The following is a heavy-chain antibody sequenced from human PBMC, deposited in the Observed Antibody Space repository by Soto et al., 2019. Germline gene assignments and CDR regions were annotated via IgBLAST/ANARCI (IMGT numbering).Heavy chain of an antibody. J-gene: IGHJ4*02. CDR1: GYTFTSYA. D-gene: IGHD1-26*01. CDR3: ARGSGSCFPYFNY. CDR2: IFADNGNT. V-gene: IGHV1-3*05. Sequence: QVHLVQSGAEEKKPGASVKVSCKASGYTFTSYAIHWVRQAPGQRLEWMGSIFADNGNTKYSEKFQGRVTITRDVSANTASLELISLRSEDTAVYYCARGSGSCFPYFNYWSQGTLVTVSS.